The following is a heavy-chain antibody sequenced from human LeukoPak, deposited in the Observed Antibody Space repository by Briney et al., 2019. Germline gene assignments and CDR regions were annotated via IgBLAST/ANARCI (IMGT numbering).Heavy chain of an antibody. Sequence: GGYLRLSCAASGFTFRSYWMHWVRQAPGKGLVWVSRINSDGSSTSYADSVKGRFTISRDNAKNTLYLQMNSLRVEDSAVYYCARDQIYCSGGYCYFDYWGQGTLVTVSS. V-gene: IGHV3-74*01. J-gene: IGHJ4*02. CDR1: GFTFRSYW. CDR2: INSDGSST. CDR3: ARDQIYCSGGYCYFDY. D-gene: IGHD2-15*01.